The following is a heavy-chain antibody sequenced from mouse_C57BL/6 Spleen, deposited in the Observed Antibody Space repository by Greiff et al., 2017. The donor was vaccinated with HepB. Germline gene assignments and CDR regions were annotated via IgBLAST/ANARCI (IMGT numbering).Heavy chain of an antibody. Sequence: QVQLQQSGPELVKSGASVKISCKASGYAFSSSWMNWVKQRPGKGLEWIGRIYPGDGDTNYNGKFKGKATLTADKSSSTAYMQLSSLTSEDSAVYFCARDIRGFDYWGQGTTLTVSS. CDR1: GYAFSSSW. CDR2: IYPGDGDT. D-gene: IGHD1-1*01. J-gene: IGHJ2*01. CDR3: ARDIRGFDY. V-gene: IGHV1-82*01.